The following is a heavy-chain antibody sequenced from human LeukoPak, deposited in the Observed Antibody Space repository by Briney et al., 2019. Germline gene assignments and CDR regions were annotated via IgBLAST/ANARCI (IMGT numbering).Heavy chain of an antibody. V-gene: IGHV1-69*13. D-gene: IGHD5-12*01. Sequence: SVDVPCKSSRGIFRSYSIIWVRQPPGQGLEGRGDIIYIFCTANHAQTFQGRVTITADESTRTAYMERSSLRSEDTAVYYCAARYSGSDGGDFDIWGQGTMVTVSS. CDR3: AARYSGSDGGDFDI. J-gene: IGHJ3*02. CDR2: IIYIFCTA. CDR1: RGIFRSYS.